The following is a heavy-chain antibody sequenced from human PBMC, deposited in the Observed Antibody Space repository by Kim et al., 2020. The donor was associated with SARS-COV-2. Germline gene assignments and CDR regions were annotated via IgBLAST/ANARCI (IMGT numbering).Heavy chain of an antibody. J-gene: IGHJ6*02. D-gene: IGHD3-10*01. V-gene: IGHV1-69*04. CDR1: GGTFSSYA. CDR2: IIPILGIA. CDR3: ARDPPPSYYYGSGSYFFNGMDV. Sequence: SVKVSCKASGGTFSSYAISWVRQAPGQGLEWMGRIIPILGIANYAQKFQGRVTITADKSTSTAYMELSSLRSEDTAVYYCARDPPPSYYYGSGSYFFNGMDVWGQGTTVTVSS.